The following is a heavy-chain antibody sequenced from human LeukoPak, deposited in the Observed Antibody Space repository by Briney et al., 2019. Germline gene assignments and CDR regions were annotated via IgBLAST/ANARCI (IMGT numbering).Heavy chain of an antibody. J-gene: IGHJ4*02. CDR2: IYSGGST. CDR3: AKLWWSASSSVY. CDR1: GFTVSSNY. D-gene: IGHD2-21*01. V-gene: IGHV3-66*01. Sequence: PGGSLRLSCAASGFTVSSNYMSWVRQAPGKGLEWVSVIYSGGSTYYADSVKGRFTISRDNSKNTLYLQIHSLRAEDTAVYYCAKLWWSASSSVYWGQGTLVTVSS.